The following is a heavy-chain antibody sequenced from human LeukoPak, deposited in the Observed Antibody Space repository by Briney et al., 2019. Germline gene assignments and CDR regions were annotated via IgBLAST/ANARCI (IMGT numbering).Heavy chain of an antibody. CDR1: GFTFSSYA. V-gene: IGHV3-30*04. Sequence: GGSLRLSFAASGFTFSSYAMNGVRQAPGKGLEGGAVISYDGSNKYYADSVKGRFTISRDNSKNTLYLQMNSLRAEDTAVYYCAREGTMVRGVIHCWGQGTLVTVSS. D-gene: IGHD3-10*01. J-gene: IGHJ4*02. CDR2: ISYDGSNK. CDR3: AREGTMVRGVIHC.